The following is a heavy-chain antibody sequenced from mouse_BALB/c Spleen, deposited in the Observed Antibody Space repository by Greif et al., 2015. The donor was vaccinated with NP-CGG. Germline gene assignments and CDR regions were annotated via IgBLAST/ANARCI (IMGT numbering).Heavy chain of an antibody. D-gene: IGHD2-4*01. V-gene: IGHV1S29*02. CDR3: AREDYDYDPWFAY. Sequence: DVKLQESGPELVKPGASVKISCKASGYTFTDYNMHWVKQSHGKSLEWIGYIYPYNGGTGYNQKFKSKATLTVDNSSSTAYMELRSLTSEDSAVYYCAREDYDYDPWFAYWGRGTLVTVSA. J-gene: IGHJ3*01. CDR2: IYPYNGGT. CDR1: GYTFTDYN.